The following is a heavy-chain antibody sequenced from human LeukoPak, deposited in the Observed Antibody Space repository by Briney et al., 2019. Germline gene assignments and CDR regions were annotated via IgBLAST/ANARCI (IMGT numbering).Heavy chain of an antibody. V-gene: IGHV1-46*01. D-gene: IGHD2-21*02. CDR2: SNPSGGST. CDR1: GYTFTSYY. Sequence: ASVKVSCKASGYTFTSYYMHWVRQAPGQGLEWMGISNPSGGSTSYAQKFQGRVTMTRDTSTSTVYMELSSLRSEDAAVYYCARDSCGGDCRTPDYYSDYWGQGTLVTVSS. J-gene: IGHJ4*02. CDR3: ARDSCGGDCRTPDYYSDY.